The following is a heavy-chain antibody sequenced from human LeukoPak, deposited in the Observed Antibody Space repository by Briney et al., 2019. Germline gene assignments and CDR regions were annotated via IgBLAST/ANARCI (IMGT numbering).Heavy chain of an antibody. CDR3: AKDRGSGSSFDY. CDR2: ISGSGGST. V-gene: IGHV3-23*01. J-gene: IGHJ4*02. D-gene: IGHD1-26*01. Sequence: GGSLRLSRAASGFTSSSYAMRWVRQAPGKGLEWVSAISGSGGSTNYADSVKGRFTISRDNSKNALYLQMNSLRAEDTAVYYCAKDRGSGSSFDYWGQGTLVTVSS. CDR1: GFTSSSYA.